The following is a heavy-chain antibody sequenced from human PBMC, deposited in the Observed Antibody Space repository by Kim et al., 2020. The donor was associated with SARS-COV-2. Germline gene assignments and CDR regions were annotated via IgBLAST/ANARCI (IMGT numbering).Heavy chain of an antibody. CDR2: IYYSGST. CDR1: GGSISSYY. D-gene: IGHD3-9*01. CDR3: ARAPLYYDILTGYYPDYFDY. Sequence: SETLSLTCTVSGGSISSYYWSWIRQPPGKGLEWIGYIYYSGSTNYNPSLKSRVTISVDTSKNQFSLKLSSVTAADTAVYYCARAPLYYDILTGYYPDYFDYWGQGTLVTVSS. V-gene: IGHV4-59*01. J-gene: IGHJ4*02.